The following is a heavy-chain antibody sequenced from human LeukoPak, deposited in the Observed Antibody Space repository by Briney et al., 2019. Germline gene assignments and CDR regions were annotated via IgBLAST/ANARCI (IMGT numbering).Heavy chain of an antibody. D-gene: IGHD1-26*01. V-gene: IGHV3-7*01. CDR1: GFTFSNYW. J-gene: IGHJ4*02. CDR2: IKQDASEK. Sequence: GGTLRLSCAASGFTFSNYWMTWVRQAPGKGLEWVANIKQDASEKYYVDSVKGRFTISRDNAKNSLYLQVNSLRVEDTAVYYCVRDTGGSGSYTDYWGQGTLVTVSS. CDR3: VRDTGGSGSYTDY.